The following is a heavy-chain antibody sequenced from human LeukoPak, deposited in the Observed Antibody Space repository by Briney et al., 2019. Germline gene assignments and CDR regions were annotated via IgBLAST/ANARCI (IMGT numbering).Heavy chain of an antibody. CDR1: GFTFSSYW. D-gene: IGHD6-6*01. V-gene: IGHV3-48*01. Sequence: GGSLRLSCAASGFTFSSYWMNWVRQAPGKGLEWVSYISGHSSTIYYADSVKGRFTISRDNSKNTMYLQMNSLRAEDTAVYYCARRGRAAHAFDIWGQGTMVTVSS. CDR2: ISGHSSTI. J-gene: IGHJ3*02. CDR3: ARRGRAAHAFDI.